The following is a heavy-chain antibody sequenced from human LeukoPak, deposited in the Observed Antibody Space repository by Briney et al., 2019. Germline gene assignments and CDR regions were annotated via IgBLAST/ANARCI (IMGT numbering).Heavy chain of an antibody. V-gene: IGHV3-23*01. D-gene: IGHD2-2*01. CDR1: GFTFSSYA. J-gene: IGHJ4*02. Sequence: GGSLRLSCAASGFTFSSYAMSWVRQAPGKGLEWVSAISGSGGSTYYADSVKGRFTISRDNSKNALYLQMNSLRAEDTAVYYCAKDHLGVPAAADYWGQGTLVTVSS. CDR2: ISGSGGST. CDR3: AKDHLGVPAAADY.